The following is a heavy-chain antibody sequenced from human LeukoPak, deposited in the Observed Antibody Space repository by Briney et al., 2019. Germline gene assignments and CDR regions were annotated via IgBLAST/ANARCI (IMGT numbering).Heavy chain of an antibody. J-gene: IGHJ6*04. CDR2: ISGSGDST. Sequence: GGSLRLSCAASGFTFSNYAMRWVRQAPGKGLEWVSGISGSGDSTYYADSVKGRFTISRDNSKNTLYLQMNSLRAEDTAVYYCAELGITMIGGVWGKGTTVTISS. CDR1: GFTFSNYA. D-gene: IGHD3-10*02. CDR3: AELGITMIGGV. V-gene: IGHV3-23*01.